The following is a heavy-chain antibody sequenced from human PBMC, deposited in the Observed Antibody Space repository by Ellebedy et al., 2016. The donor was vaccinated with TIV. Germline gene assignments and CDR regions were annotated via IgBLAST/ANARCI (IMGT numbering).Heavy chain of an antibody. CDR3: ARGYDIFDY. J-gene: IGHJ4*02. CDR2: IWYDGSSI. V-gene: IGHV3-33*01. D-gene: IGHD5-12*01. Sequence: GGSLRLXXAASGFTFSSYGMHWVRQAPGKGLEWVAVIWYDGSSINYADSVKGRFTISRDSSKNTLYLHMNSLRAEDTAVYYCARGYDIFDYWGQGTLVTVSS. CDR1: GFTFSSYG.